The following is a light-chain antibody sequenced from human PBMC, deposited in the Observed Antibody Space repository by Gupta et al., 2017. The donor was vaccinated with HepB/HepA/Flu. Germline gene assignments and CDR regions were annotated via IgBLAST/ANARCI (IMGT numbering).Light chain of an antibody. CDR3: GTWDSCLSADV. CDR2: ENN. Sequence: QSVLTQPPSVSAAPGQKVTISCSGSSSNIGNNYVSWYQQLPGTAPKLLIYENNKRPSGIPDRFSGSKSGTSATLGITGLQTGDEADYYCGTWDSCLSADVFGTGTKVTVL. CDR1: SSNIGNNY. J-gene: IGLJ1*01. V-gene: IGLV1-51*02.